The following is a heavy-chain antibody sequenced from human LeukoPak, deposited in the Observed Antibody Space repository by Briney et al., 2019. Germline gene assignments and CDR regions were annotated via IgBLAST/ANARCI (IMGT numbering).Heavy chain of an antibody. CDR2: IVPIFGTA. V-gene: IGHV1-69*05. CDR1: GGTFSSYA. CDR3: ARVPLSGYYDSSGYMSY. J-gene: IGHJ4*02. Sequence: SVKVSCKASGGTFSSYAISWVRQAPGQGLEWMGRIVPIFGTANYAQKFQGRVTITTDESTSTAYMELSSLRSEDTAVYYCARVPLSGYYDSSGYMSYWGQGTLVTVSS. D-gene: IGHD3-22*01.